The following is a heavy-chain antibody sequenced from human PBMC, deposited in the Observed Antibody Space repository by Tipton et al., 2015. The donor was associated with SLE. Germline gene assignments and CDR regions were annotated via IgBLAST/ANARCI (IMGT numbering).Heavy chain of an antibody. CDR3: ARGGLGYSYYYYMDV. J-gene: IGHJ6*03. CDR1: GGSISSYY. V-gene: IGHV4-59*01. D-gene: IGHD5-18*01. CDR2: IYYSGST. Sequence: TLSLTCTVSGGSISSYYWSWIRQPPGKGLEWIGYIYYSGSTNYSPSLKSRVTISVDTSKNQFSLKLSSVTAADTAVYYCARGGLGYSYYYYMDVWGKGTTVTVSS.